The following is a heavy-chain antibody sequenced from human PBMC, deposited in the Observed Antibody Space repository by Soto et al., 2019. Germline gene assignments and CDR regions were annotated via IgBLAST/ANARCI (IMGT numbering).Heavy chain of an antibody. D-gene: IGHD1-1*01. V-gene: IGHV3-66*04. Sequence: GGSLRLSCAASGFTVSSNYMSWVRQAPGKGLEWVSVIYSGGSTNYADSVKGRFTTSRDNSKNTLYLQMNSLGAEDTAVYYCASHRYNWNDARDYWGQGTLVTVSS. CDR2: IYSGGST. J-gene: IGHJ4*02. CDR1: GFTVSSNY. CDR3: ASHRYNWNDARDY.